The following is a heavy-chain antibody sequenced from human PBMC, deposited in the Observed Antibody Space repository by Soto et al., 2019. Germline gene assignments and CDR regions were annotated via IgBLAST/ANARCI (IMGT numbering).Heavy chain of an antibody. Sequence: QLQLQESGPGLVKPSETLSLTCTVSGGSIISSSYYWGWIRQPPGKGLEWIGNVFYSGGPNYNPFFKRRVTISLDTSKTQFSLKLNSVTAADTAVYYCARPARQGMVTGDYWGQGTLVTVSS. CDR1: GGSIISSSYY. V-gene: IGHV4-39*01. CDR2: VFYSGGP. D-gene: IGHD2-21*02. J-gene: IGHJ4*02. CDR3: ARPARQGMVTGDY.